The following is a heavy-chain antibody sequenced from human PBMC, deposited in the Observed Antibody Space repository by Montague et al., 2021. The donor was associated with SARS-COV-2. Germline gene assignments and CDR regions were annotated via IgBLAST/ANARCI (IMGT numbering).Heavy chain of an antibody. V-gene: IGHV4-39*01. D-gene: IGHD2-2*01. CDR2: IYYSGST. CDR3: ARLHCSSTSCYYLFFAETSHFDY. Sequence: ETLSLTCTVSGGSISSNSYYWGWIRQPPGKGLEWIGSIYYSGSTYYNPSLKSRVTISVDTSKNQFSLKLSSVTAADTAVYYCARLHCSSTSCYYLFFAETSHFDYWGQGTLVTVAS. J-gene: IGHJ4*02. CDR1: GGSISSNSYY.